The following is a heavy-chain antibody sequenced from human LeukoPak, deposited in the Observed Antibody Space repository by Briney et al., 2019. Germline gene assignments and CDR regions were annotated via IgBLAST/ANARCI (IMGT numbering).Heavy chain of an antibody. CDR1: GFTFSNHG. Sequence: GGALRLSCAASGFTFSNHGMHWVRQAPGKGLEWVANIGYEGSHEYYANTVKGRFTISRDISKNTLYLQMNSLRAEDTAVYYCARDLAEARLDFRGQGTLVTVSS. CDR2: IGYEGSHE. V-gene: IGHV3-33*01. D-gene: IGHD6-6*01. CDR3: ARDLAEARLDF. J-gene: IGHJ4*02.